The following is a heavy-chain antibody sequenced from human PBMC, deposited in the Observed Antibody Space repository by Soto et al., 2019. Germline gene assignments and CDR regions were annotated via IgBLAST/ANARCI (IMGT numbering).Heavy chain of an antibody. V-gene: IGHV3-74*01. CDR2: INSDGSTT. J-gene: IGHJ4*02. D-gene: IGHD1-26*01. Sequence: PGGSLRLSCAASGFTFSNSWMHWVRQAPGKGLVWVSYINSDGSTTTYADSVKGRFTISRDNAKNTVYLQINSLRAEDTAVYYCARDRSYSTDYWGQGTLVTV. CDR3: ARDRSYSTDY. CDR1: GFTFSNSW.